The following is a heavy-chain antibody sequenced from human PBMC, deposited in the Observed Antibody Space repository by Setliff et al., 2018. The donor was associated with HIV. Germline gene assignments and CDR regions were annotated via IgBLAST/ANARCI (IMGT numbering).Heavy chain of an antibody. V-gene: IGHV1-18*01. CDR2: ISTYSDET. J-gene: IGHJ6*02. CDR1: GYTFTAYG. Sequence: GASVKVSCKPSGYTFTAYGLSWVRQAPGQGLEWMGWISTYSDETSYAQKLQGRVTMTTDTSTSTAYVELRRLRFDDTAVYYCARDVEHMMDVWGQGTTVTVSS. CDR3: ARDVEHMMDV.